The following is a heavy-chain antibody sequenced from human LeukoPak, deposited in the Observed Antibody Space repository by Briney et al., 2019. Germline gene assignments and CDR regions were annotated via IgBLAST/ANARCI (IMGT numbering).Heavy chain of an antibody. Sequence: GGSLRLSCAASGFTFSGYAMSWVRQAPGKGLKWVSGISASGDNTYYADSVKGRFTISRDNSKNTLHLQMNSLRAEDTAVYYCAKGSGYDTEFDYWGQGTLATVSS. CDR3: AKGSGYDTEFDY. CDR2: ISASGDNT. D-gene: IGHD3-9*01. CDR1: GFTFSGYA. J-gene: IGHJ4*02. V-gene: IGHV3-23*01.